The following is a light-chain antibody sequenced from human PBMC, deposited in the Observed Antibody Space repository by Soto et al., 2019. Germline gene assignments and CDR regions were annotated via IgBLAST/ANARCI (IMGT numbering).Light chain of an antibody. V-gene: IGKV1-12*01. J-gene: IGKJ4*02. CDR3: QQADSFPLA. CDR1: QSIYKW. Sequence: IQRTQSQSPVSASIGDRVTICCRASQSIYKWLVWYQQKPGKAPKLLIYAASSLQSGVPSRFSGSGYGTDFTLTISSLQPEDFATYYCQQADSFPLAFGGGTKVDIK. CDR2: AAS.